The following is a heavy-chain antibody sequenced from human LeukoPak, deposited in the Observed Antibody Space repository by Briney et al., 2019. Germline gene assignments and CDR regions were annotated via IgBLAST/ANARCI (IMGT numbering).Heavy chain of an antibody. D-gene: IGHD3-10*01. Sequence: PGGSLRLSCAASGFTFSNYDMNWVRQTPGKGLEWVSTISASGGFTYYADSVKGRFTISRDNSKNTLFLQMNSLRADDTAVYYCVRRVQTDYWGQGTLVTVSS. V-gene: IGHV3-23*01. CDR2: ISASGGFT. CDR1: GFTFSNYD. CDR3: VRRVQTDY. J-gene: IGHJ4*02.